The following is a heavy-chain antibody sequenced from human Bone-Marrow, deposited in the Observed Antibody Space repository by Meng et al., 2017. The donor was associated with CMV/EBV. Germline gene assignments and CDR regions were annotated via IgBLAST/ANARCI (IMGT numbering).Heavy chain of an antibody. CDR1: GFTFSSYS. D-gene: IGHD3-22*01. CDR2: ISSSSSYI. CDR3: ARADYYDTSGYHYLDD. V-gene: IGHV3-21*01. Sequence: GESLKISCAASGFTFSSYSMNWVRQAPGKGLEWVSSISSSSSYIYYADSVKGRFTISRDNAKNSLYLQMNSLRAEDTAVYYCARADYYDTSGYHYLDDWGQGPRVTCSS. J-gene: IGHJ4*02.